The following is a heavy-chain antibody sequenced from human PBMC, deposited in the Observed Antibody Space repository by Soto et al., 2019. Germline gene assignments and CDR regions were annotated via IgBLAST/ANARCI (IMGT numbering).Heavy chain of an antibody. J-gene: IGHJ4*02. Sequence: QVQLVQSGAEVKKPGASVKVSCKASGYTFTSYAMHWVRQAPGHRIEWMGWINAGNGNTKYSQKFQGRVTITRDTSASTAYMELSSLRSEDTAVYYCARVWGKSLYLDYWGQGTLVTVSS. CDR3: ARVWGKSLYLDY. CDR2: INAGNGNT. CDR1: GYTFTSYA. D-gene: IGHD3-16*01. V-gene: IGHV1-3*01.